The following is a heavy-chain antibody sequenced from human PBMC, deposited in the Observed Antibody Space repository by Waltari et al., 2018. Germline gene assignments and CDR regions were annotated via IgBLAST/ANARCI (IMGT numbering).Heavy chain of an antibody. Sequence: EVQLLESGGGLVQPGGSLRLSCAASGFTFSSYAMRWVRQAPGKGLEWVSVIYSGGSTYYADSGKGRFTISRDNSKNTLYLQMNSLRAEDTAVYYCAIHSGYSSSQGAFDIWGQGTMVTVSS. CDR3: AIHSGYSSSQGAFDI. CDR1: GFTFSSYA. J-gene: IGHJ3*02. V-gene: IGHV3-23*03. D-gene: IGHD6-13*01. CDR2: IYSGGST.